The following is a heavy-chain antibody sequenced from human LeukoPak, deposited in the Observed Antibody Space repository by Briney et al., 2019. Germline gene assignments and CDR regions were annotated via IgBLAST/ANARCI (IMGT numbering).Heavy chain of an antibody. CDR1: GGSISSGGYY. J-gene: IGHJ4*02. V-gene: IGHV4-31*03. D-gene: IGHD3-22*01. CDR2: TYYSGSN. Sequence: SETLSLTCTVSGGSISSGGYYWIWIREHPGKGLEWIRYTYYSGSNYYNLSLKSRVTISVDTSKNQFSLKVSSLTATDTAVYCCARTVYYYDSSGHFDYWGQGTLVTVSS. CDR3: ARTVYYYDSSGHFDY.